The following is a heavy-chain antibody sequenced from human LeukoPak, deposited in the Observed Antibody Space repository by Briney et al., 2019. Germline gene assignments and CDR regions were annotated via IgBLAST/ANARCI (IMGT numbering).Heavy chain of an antibody. CDR1: GGSFSGYY. CDR2: ITHSGST. V-gene: IGHV4-34*01. J-gene: IGHJ4*02. Sequence: SETLSLTCAVYGGSFSGYYWSWIRQPPGKGLEWIGEITHSGSTYYNPSLKSRAAISADTPKNQFSLKLSSTTATDTAVYYCARAPVATPSEFDYWGQGTLVTVSS. D-gene: IGHD5-12*01. CDR3: ARAPVATPSEFDY.